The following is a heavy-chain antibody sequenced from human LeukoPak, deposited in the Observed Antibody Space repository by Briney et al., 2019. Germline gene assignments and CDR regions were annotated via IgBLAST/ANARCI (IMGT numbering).Heavy chain of an antibody. Sequence: GGSLRLSCAASGFTVSSNYMSWVRQAPGKGLQWVSVIYSGGSTYYADSVKGRFTISRDNAKNSLYLQMNSLRAEDTAVYYCARDTYYDFWSGYYPSYYYYGMDVWGQGTTVTVSS. J-gene: IGHJ6*02. CDR3: ARDTYYDFWSGYYPSYYYYGMDV. CDR1: GFTVSSNY. CDR2: IYSGGST. V-gene: IGHV3-53*01. D-gene: IGHD3-3*01.